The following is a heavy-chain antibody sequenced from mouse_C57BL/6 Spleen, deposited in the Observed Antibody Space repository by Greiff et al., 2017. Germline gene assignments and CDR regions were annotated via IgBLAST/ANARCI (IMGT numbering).Heavy chain of an antibody. CDR1: GYTFTSYW. CDR3: ASYAMDY. CDR2: IDPCDSET. Sequence: QLQLQQSGAELVRPGSSVKLSCKASGYTFTSYWMHWVQQRPIQGLEWIGNIDPCDSETHYNQKFKDKATLTVDKSSSTAYMQHSSQTSEDYAVYYCASYAMDYWGQGTTVTVSS. V-gene: IGHV1-52*01. J-gene: IGHJ4*01.